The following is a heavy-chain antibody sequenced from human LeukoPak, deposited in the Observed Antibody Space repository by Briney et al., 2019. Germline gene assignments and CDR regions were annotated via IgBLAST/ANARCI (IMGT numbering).Heavy chain of an antibody. CDR2: IKQDGSEK. V-gene: IGHV3-7*03. D-gene: IGHD5-18*01. J-gene: IGHJ3*02. CDR1: GGSFSSYY. CDR3: ASTPGYSYGNDAFDM. Sequence: ETLSLTCAVYGGSFSSYYWSWIGQPPGKRLEWVANIKQDGSEKYYVDSVKGRFTISRDNAKNSLYLQMNSLKTEDTAVYYCASTPGYSYGNDAFDMWGQGTMVTVSS.